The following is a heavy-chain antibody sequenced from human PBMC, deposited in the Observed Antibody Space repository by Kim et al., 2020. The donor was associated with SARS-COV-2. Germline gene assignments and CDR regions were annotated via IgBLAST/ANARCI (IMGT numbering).Heavy chain of an antibody. CDR2: INHSGST. Sequence: SETLSLTCAVYGGSFSGYYWSWIRQPPGKGLEWIGEINHSGSTNYNPSLKSRVTISVDTSKNQFSLKLSSVTAADTAVYYCARGAIVAAAVPFDYWGQGT. V-gene: IGHV4-34*01. CDR3: ARGAIVAAAVPFDY. D-gene: IGHD6-13*01. CDR1: GGSFSGYY. J-gene: IGHJ4*02.